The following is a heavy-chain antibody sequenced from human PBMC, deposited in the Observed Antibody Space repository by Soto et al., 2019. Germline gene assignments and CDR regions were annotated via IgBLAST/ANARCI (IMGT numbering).Heavy chain of an antibody. J-gene: IGHJ5*02. CDR1: GGSIIGSNW. Sequence: SETLSLTCAVSGGSIIGSNWWSWVRLPPGKGLEWIGDIFHNGNTNYNSSLKGRVSISMDKSKNQFSLNLDSVTAADTAVYYCARRAFWFDPWGQGTLVTVSS. CDR3: ARRAFWFDP. V-gene: IGHV4-4*02. CDR2: IFHNGNT.